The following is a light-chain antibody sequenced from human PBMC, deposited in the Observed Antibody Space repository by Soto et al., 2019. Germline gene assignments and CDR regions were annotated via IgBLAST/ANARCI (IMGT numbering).Light chain of an antibody. CDR1: SSDVGGYNS. V-gene: IGLV2-14*01. CDR3: SSKTSSTPGV. J-gene: IGLJ3*02. Sequence: QSALTQPASVSGSPGQSITISCTGTSSDVGGYNSVPWYQQHPDKAPKLMIYDVSNRPSGVSNRFSGSKSGNTASLTISGLQAEDEADYYCSSKTSSTPGVFGGGTKLTVL. CDR2: DVS.